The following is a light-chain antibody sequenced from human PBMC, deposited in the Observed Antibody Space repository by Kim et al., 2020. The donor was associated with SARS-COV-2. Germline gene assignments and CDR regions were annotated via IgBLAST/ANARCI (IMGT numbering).Light chain of an antibody. Sequence: EIVMTQSPATLSVSPAERATLSCRASQSVGTRLAWYQQKPGQAPRLLIYGASTRATGVPDRISGSGSGTEFTLTISSLQSEDLAVYYCQQYDNWPLTFGGGTKVEI. CDR3: QQYDNWPLT. CDR2: GAS. V-gene: IGKV3-15*01. J-gene: IGKJ4*01. CDR1: QSVGTR.